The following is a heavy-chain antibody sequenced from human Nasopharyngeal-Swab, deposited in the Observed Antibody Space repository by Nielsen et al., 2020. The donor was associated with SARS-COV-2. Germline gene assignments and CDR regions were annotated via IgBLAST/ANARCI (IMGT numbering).Heavy chain of an antibody. D-gene: IGHD2/OR15-2a*01. J-gene: IGHJ6*02. CDR1: GFTFSNYA. CDR3: AKDAEYYYNGMDV. Sequence: GESLKISCAASGFTFSNYAMGWVRQAPGKGLDWVSGITATGGSTYYADSVKGRFTISRDNSKNTLYLQMNRLRAEDTAVYYCAKDAEYYYNGMDVWGQGTTVTVSS. CDR2: ITATGGST. V-gene: IGHV3-23*01.